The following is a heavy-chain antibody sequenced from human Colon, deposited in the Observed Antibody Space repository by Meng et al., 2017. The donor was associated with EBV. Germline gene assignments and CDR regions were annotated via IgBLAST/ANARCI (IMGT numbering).Heavy chain of an antibody. Sequence: QIRLQEAGAGLVKPYQTLSFTCVVSGDSVTNGGYSWSWIRQPPGKGLEWIGYIYHSGSTKYNPSLKSRVTISVDTSKNQFSLKLSSVTAADTAVYYCARDTSTWGNKGLDHWGQGILVTVSS. CDR2: IYHSGST. CDR3: ARDTSTWGNKGLDH. J-gene: IGHJ4*02. V-gene: IGHV4-30-2*01. D-gene: IGHD7-27*01. CDR1: GDSVTNGGYS.